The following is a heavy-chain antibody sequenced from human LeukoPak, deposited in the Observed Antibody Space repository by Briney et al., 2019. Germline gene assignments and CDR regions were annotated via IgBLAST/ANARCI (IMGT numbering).Heavy chain of an antibody. CDR2: INPNSGGT. J-gene: IGHJ5*02. D-gene: IGHD3-10*01. CDR3: ARDSRLLWFGELVGWFDP. Sequence: WASVKLSCKASGYTFTGYYMHWVRQAPGQGLEWMRWINPNSGGTNYAQKFQGRVTMTRDTSISTAYMELSRLRADDTAVYYCARDSRLLWFGELVGWFDPWGQGTLVTVSS. V-gene: IGHV1-2*02. CDR1: GYTFTGYY.